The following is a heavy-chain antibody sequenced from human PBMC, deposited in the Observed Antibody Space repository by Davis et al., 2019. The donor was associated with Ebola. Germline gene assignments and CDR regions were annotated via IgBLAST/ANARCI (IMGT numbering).Heavy chain of an antibody. CDR1: GGSFSGYY. J-gene: IGHJ4*02. D-gene: IGHD6-6*01. V-gene: IGHV4-34*01. CDR3: AIEYSSSWVDY. CDR2: INHSGST. Sequence: PSETLSLTCAVYGGSFSGYYWSWIRQPPGKGLEWIGEINHSGSTNYNPSLKSRVTISVDTSKNQFSLKLSSVTAADTAVYYCAIEYSSSWVDYWGQGTLVTVSS.